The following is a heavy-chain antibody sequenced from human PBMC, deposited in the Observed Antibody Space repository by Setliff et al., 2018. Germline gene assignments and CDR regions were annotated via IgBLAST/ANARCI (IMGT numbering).Heavy chain of an antibody. Sequence: ASVKVSCKASGGTFSNYGVSWVRQAPGQGLEWMGGTIPLFGTTDYAQKFHGRVTIITDESTSTAYMELSSLTSDDTAVYYCAREGAAIVVGPPTAAFDIWGQGTMVTVSS. V-gene: IGHV1-69*05. CDR1: GGTFSNYG. CDR2: TIPLFGTT. J-gene: IGHJ3*02. D-gene: IGHD2-2*01. CDR3: AREGAAIVVGPPTAAFDI.